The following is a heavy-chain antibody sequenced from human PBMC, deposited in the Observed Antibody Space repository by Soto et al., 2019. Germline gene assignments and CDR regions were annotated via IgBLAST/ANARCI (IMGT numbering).Heavy chain of an antibody. CDR3: ARLPRSYSGSYTYFDY. D-gene: IGHD1-26*01. CDR1: GGSISSGDYY. V-gene: IGHV2-70*11. J-gene: IGHJ4*02. CDR2: IDWDDDK. Sequence: TLSLTCTVSGGSISSGDYYWSWIRQPPGKALEWLARIDWDDDKYYSTSLKTRLTISKDTSKNQVVLTMTNMDPVDTATYYCARLPRSYSGSYTYFDYWGQGTLVTVSS.